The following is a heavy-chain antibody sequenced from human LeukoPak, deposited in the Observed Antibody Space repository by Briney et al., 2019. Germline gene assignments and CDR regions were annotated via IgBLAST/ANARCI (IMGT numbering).Heavy chain of an antibody. V-gene: IGHV1-8*01. J-gene: IGHJ4*02. CDR2: MNPNSGNT. D-gene: IGHD6-19*01. Sequence: ASVKLSCKVSGYTFTSYDINWVRQATGHGLEWMGWMNPNSGNTGYAQNFQDRVTMTRNTSIRTAYMELSSPRSEDTAVYYCARAHRVIAVAGGGYYFDYWGQGTLVTVSS. CDR1: GYTFTSYD. CDR3: ARAHRVIAVAGGGYYFDY.